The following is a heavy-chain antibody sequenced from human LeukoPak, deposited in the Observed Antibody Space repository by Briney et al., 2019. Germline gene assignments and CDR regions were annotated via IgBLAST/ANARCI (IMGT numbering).Heavy chain of an antibody. CDR1: SESFSGYF. Sequence: SETLSLTCAIYSESFSGYFWSWIRQPPGKGLEWIGEINYSGSTNYNPSLKSRVTISVDTSKNQFSLKLSSVTAADTAVYYCARGGQWLVPRWFDPWGQGTLVTVSS. V-gene: IGHV4-34*01. CDR3: ARGGQWLVPRWFDP. CDR2: INYSGST. D-gene: IGHD6-19*01. J-gene: IGHJ5*02.